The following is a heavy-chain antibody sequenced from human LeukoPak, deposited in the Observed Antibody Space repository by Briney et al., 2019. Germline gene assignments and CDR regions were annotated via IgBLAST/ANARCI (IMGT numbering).Heavy chain of an antibody. D-gene: IGHD1-26*01. CDR3: ARDLSGSFYFDY. Sequence: ASVKVSCKASGYTFTGYYMHWVRQAPGQGLEWMGWINPNSGGTNYAQKFQGRVTMTRDTSISTAYMELSRLRSDDTAEYYCARDLSGSFYFDYWGQGTLVTVSS. V-gene: IGHV1-2*02. CDR2: INPNSGGT. CDR1: GYTFTGYY. J-gene: IGHJ4*02.